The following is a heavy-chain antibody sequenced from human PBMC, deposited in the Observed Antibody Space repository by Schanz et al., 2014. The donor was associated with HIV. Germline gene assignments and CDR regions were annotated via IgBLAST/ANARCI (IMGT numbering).Heavy chain of an antibody. D-gene: IGHD3-22*01. CDR1: GFSFSNYG. CDR2: LSYDGINK. CDR3: AKDRNYYDDRYIGKGNYYYYYGMDV. J-gene: IGHJ6*02. V-gene: IGHV3-30*18. Sequence: QVQLVESGGGVVRPGRSLRLSCAASGFSFSNYGMHWVRQAPGKGLEWVAVLSYDGINKYFADSVKGRFTISRDNSKNTLYLQLKSLRPEDTAVYYCAKDRNYYDDRYIGKGNYYYYYGMDVWGQGTTVTVSS.